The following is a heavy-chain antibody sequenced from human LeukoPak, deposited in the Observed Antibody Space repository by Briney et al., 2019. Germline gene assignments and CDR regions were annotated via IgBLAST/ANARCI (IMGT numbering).Heavy chain of an antibody. J-gene: IGHJ4*02. CDR3: ARDCTSTSCYG. CDR1: GASISSNNYY. D-gene: IGHD2-2*01. V-gene: IGHV4-30-2*06. Sequence: SQTLSLTCTVSGASISSNNYYWSWIRQSPGRGLEWIGYIYHSGSTYYNPSLKSRVTISVDRSKNQFSLNLSSVTAADTAVYYCARDCTSTSCYGWGQGTLVTVSS. CDR2: IYHSGST.